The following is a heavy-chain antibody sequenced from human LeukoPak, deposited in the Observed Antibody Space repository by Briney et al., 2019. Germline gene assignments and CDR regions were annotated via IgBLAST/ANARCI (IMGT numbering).Heavy chain of an antibody. J-gene: IGHJ4*02. D-gene: IGHD6-19*01. Sequence: GGSLRLSCAASGFIVSGTYMTWVRQAPGKGLECVSIIYSGGDTYYTDSVKGRFTISRDNSKNTLYLQMNSLRAEDTAVYYCAKCEQWLVLESYFDYWGQGTLVTVSS. CDR1: GFIVSGTY. CDR2: IYSGGDT. V-gene: IGHV3-53*01. CDR3: AKCEQWLVLESYFDY.